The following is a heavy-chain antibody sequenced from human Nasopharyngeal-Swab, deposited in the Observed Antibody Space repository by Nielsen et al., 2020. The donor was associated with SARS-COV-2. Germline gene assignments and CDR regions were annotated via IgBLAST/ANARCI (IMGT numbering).Heavy chain of an antibody. Sequence: WVRQAPGQRLEWLGWINAGNGDTKYPQRFQGRVTITRDTSASIAYMDLTSLRSEDTAVYYCARDPRPDYPYYMDVWGKGTTVTVSS. D-gene: IGHD5-12*01. CDR2: INAGNGDT. J-gene: IGHJ6*03. V-gene: IGHV1-3*01. CDR3: ARDPRPDYPYYMDV.